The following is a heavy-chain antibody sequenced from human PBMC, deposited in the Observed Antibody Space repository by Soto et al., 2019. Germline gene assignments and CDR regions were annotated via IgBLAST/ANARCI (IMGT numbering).Heavy chain of an antibody. V-gene: IGHV1-3*01. D-gene: IGHD2-15*01. CDR2: INAGNGNT. J-gene: IGHJ4*02. CDR3: AKGRYCSGGYCFSESHFDC. Sequence: ASVKVACKASGYTFTDYTGQWVRQAPGQRLEWMGWINAGNGNTKYSQIFQGRITVTRDTSASTAYMELSSLTSEDSAVYYCAKGRYCSGGYCFSESHFDCWGQGTLVTVSS. CDR1: GYTFTDYT.